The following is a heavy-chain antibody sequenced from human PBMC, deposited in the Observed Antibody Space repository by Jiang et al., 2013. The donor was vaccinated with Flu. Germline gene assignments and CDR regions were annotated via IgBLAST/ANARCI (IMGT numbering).Heavy chain of an antibody. CDR1: GFTFSSYT. CDR2: LSSSGRFI. D-gene: IGHD2-2*01. J-gene: IGHJ5*02. CDR3: VRDSGYTSTWLDH. V-gene: IGHV3-21*01. Sequence: QLVESGGALVKPGGSLRLSCAASGFTFSSYTMHWVRQAPGKGLEWVSSLSSSGRFIKYSDSVKGRFTISKDNAKSSLYLQMDSLRAEDTAVYYCVRDSGYTSTWLDHWGQGTLVTISS.